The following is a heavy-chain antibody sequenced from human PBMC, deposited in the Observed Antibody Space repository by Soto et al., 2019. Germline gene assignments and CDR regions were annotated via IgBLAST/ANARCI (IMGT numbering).Heavy chain of an antibody. V-gene: IGHV3-30-3*01. Sequence: QVQLVESGGGVVQPGRSLRLSCAASGFTFSSYAMHWVRQAPGKGLEWGAVISYDGSNKYYADSVKGRFTISRDNSKNTLYLQMNSLRAEDTAVYYCARARGDIDYWGQGTLVTVSS. J-gene: IGHJ4*02. CDR2: ISYDGSNK. D-gene: IGHD2-21*01. CDR1: GFTFSSYA. CDR3: ARARGDIDY.